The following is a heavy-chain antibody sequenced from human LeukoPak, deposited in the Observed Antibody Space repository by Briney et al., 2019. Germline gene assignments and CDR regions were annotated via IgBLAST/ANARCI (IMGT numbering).Heavy chain of an antibody. CDR3: ARVGVGMYHFDH. V-gene: IGHV3-74*01. D-gene: IGHD2-2*01. CDR1: GFTLSTYW. Sequence: GGSLRLSCAASGFTLSTYWMHWVRQAPGKGLVWVSRINPDGSTTTYADSVEGRFTISRDNAKNTLYLQMSSLRAEDTAVYYCARVGVGMYHFDHWGQGTLVTVPS. CDR2: INPDGSTT. J-gene: IGHJ4*02.